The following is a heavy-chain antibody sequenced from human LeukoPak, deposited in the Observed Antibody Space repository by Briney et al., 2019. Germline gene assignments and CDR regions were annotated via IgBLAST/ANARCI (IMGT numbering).Heavy chain of an antibody. CDR2: INHSGST. CDR1: GGSFSGYY. J-gene: IGHJ4*02. CDR3: ARDRYYGSGSYYNPRRGYFDY. Sequence: SETLSLTCAVYGGSFSGYYWSWIRQPPGKGLEWIGEINHSGSTNHNPSLKSRVTISVDTSKNQFSLKLSSVTAADTAVYYCARDRYYGSGSYYNPRRGYFDYWGQGTLVTVSS. D-gene: IGHD3-10*01. V-gene: IGHV4-34*01.